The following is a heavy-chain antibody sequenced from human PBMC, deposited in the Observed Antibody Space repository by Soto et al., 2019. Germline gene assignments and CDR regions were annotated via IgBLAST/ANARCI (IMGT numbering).Heavy chain of an antibody. CDR1: GFTVSRNF. D-gene: IGHD3-22*01. CDR2: IHSGGST. Sequence: EVQLVESGGGFVQPGGSLRLSCAASGFTVSRNFMNWVRQAPGKGLEWVSVIHSGGSTYYADSVKGRFTISRDNSKNTLYLQMNSLRAEDTAVYYCARGGPRSSGYDPFDYWGQGTLVTVSS. V-gene: IGHV3-66*01. CDR3: ARGGPRSSGYDPFDY. J-gene: IGHJ4*02.